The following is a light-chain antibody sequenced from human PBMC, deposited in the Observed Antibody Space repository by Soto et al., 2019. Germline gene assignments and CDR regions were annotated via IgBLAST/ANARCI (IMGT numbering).Light chain of an antibody. J-gene: IGKJ5*01. Sequence: EIMMTQSPATLSVSPGERATLSCRASQSIGSNLAWYQQKPGQAPRLLIYGASTRATGTPARFSGSESGTEFTLTISSLQSEDFAVYYCQQRHMWPITFGQGTRLEIK. V-gene: IGKV3-15*01. CDR3: QQRHMWPIT. CDR2: GAS. CDR1: QSIGSN.